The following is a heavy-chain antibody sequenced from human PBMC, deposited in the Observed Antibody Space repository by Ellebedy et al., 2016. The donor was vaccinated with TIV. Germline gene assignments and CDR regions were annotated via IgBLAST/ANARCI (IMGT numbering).Heavy chain of an antibody. V-gene: IGHV3-53*01. CDR3: ARGGPRDEYTGYALFDS. J-gene: IGHJ4*02. CDR2: TYSVPSA. CDR1: GFAVGNYY. Sequence: GESLKISCAASGFAVGNYYMSWVRQAPGKGLEWVAATYSVPSAHYADSVKGRFTISRDSSKNTLYLQMNSLRAEDTAMYYCARGGPRDEYTGYALFDSWGQGTLVTVSS. D-gene: IGHD5-12*01.